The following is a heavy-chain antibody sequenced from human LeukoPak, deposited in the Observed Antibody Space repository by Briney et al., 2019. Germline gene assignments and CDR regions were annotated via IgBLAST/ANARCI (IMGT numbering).Heavy chain of an antibody. V-gene: IGHV3-23*01. CDR3: AKDRKYYDFWSGKLLLDY. CDR1: GFTFSSYA. Sequence: GGSLRLSCAASGFTFSSYAMSWVRQAPGKGLEWVSAISGSGGSTYYADPVKGRFTISRDNSKNTLYLQMNSLRAEDTAVYYCAKDRKYYDFWSGKLLLDYWGQGTLVTVSS. J-gene: IGHJ4*02. D-gene: IGHD3-3*01. CDR2: ISGSGGST.